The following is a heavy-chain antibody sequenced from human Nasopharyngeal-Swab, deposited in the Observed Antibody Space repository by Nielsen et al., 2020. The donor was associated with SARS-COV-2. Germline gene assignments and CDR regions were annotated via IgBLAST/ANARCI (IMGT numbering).Heavy chain of an antibody. J-gene: IGHJ4*02. CDR3: AKDTVIAVAGNFDY. Sequence: SLKISCAASGFTFDDYAMHWVRQAPGKGLEWVSGISRNSGSIGYADSVKGRFTISRDNAKNSLYLQMNSLRAEDTALYYCAKDTVIAVAGNFDYWGQGTLVTVSS. CDR1: GFTFDDYA. D-gene: IGHD6-19*01. V-gene: IGHV3-9*01. CDR2: ISRNSGSI.